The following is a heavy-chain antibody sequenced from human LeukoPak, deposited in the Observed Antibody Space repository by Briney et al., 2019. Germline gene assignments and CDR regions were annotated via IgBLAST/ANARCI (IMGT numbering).Heavy chain of an antibody. CDR1: GGTISSYY. Sequence: SETLSLTCTVSGGTISSYYWNWIRQPPGKGLEWIGYIHYGGSTKYNPSLRSRVTISVDTSKNQFSLKLSSVTAADTAVYYCARWYSSGWAFDYWGQGTLVTVSS. CDR3: ARWYSSGWAFDY. CDR2: IHYGGST. V-gene: IGHV4-59*08. J-gene: IGHJ4*02. D-gene: IGHD6-19*01.